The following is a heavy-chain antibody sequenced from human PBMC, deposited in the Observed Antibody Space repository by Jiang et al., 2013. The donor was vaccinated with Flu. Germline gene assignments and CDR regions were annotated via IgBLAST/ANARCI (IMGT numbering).Heavy chain of an antibody. V-gene: IGHV5-51*01. CDR3: TRQYSNIYYPFDF. CDR1: GYSFSNYW. J-gene: IGHJ4*02. Sequence: VQLVESGAEAKKPGESLKISCQASGYSFSNYWIAWVRQMPGRGLEWMGIIYPGDSDVKYSPSFQGQVTISVDKSISTAYPQWNSLTASDSALYFCTRQYSNIYYPFDFWGQGTLVSVSS. D-gene: IGHD2/OR15-2a*01. CDR2: IYPGDSDV.